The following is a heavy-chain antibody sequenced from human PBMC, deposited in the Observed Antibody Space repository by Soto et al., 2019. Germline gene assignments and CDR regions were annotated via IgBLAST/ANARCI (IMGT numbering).Heavy chain of an antibody. D-gene: IGHD5-18*01. Sequence: ASVKVSCKASGYTFTGYYMHWVREAPGQGLEWMGWINPNSGGTNYAQKFQGRVTMTRDTSISTAYMELSRLRSDDTAVYYCARGVDTAMVSWFGPRGQGTLVTVSS. CDR1: GYTFTGYY. CDR2: INPNSGGT. CDR3: ARGVDTAMVSWFGP. V-gene: IGHV1-2*02. J-gene: IGHJ5*02.